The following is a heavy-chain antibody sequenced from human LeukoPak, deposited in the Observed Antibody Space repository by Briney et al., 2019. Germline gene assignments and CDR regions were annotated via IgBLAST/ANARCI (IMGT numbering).Heavy chain of an antibody. Sequence: ASVKVSCKASGYTFTGYYMHWVRQAPGQGLEWMGWINPYSGGTNYAQKFQDRVTMTRDTSISTAYMELSRLRSDDTAVYYCARGGYTDDSSGYYNYWGQGTLVTVSS. CDR1: GYTFTGYY. CDR3: ARGGYTDDSSGYYNY. V-gene: IGHV1-2*02. CDR2: INPYSGGT. J-gene: IGHJ4*02. D-gene: IGHD3-22*01.